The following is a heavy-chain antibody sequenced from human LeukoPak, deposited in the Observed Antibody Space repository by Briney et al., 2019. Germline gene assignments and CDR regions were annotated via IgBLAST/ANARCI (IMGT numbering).Heavy chain of an antibody. D-gene: IGHD2-2*02. Sequence: GGSLRLSCAASGFTFSSYWMHWVRQAPGKGLVWVSRINSDGSSTSYADSVKGRFTIPRDNATNTLYLQMNSLRAEDTAVYYCARGDIVVVPAAIVDYWGQGTLVTVSS. V-gene: IGHV3-74*01. CDR2: INSDGSST. CDR3: ARGDIVVVPAAIVDY. J-gene: IGHJ4*02. CDR1: GFTFSSYW.